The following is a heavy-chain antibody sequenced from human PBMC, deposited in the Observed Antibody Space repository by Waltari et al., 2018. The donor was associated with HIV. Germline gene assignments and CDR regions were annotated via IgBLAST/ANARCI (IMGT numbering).Heavy chain of an antibody. J-gene: IGHJ4*02. CDR2: ISAYNGNT. Sequence: QVQLVQSGAEVKKPWASVKVSCKASAYTFTRYGISWVRQAPGQGLEWMGWISAYNGNTNYAQKLQGRVTMTTDTSTSTAYMELRSLRSDDTAVYYCARYWRYSGLYYFDYWGQGTLVTVSS. CDR3: ARYWRYSGLYYFDY. D-gene: IGHD2-8*02. CDR1: AYTFTRYG. V-gene: IGHV1-18*01.